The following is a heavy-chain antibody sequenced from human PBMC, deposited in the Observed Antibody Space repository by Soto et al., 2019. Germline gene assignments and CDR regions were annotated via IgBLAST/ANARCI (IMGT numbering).Heavy chain of an antibody. CDR2: IYYSGST. J-gene: IGHJ3*02. D-gene: IGHD2-21*02. Sequence: SETLSLTCTVSGGSISSSSYYWGWIRQPPGKGLEWIGSIYYSGSTYYNPSLKSRVTISVDTSKNQFSLKLSSVTAADTAVYYCVTRLKPRTHLSNAFDIWGQGTMVTVSS. CDR3: VTRLKPRTHLSNAFDI. V-gene: IGHV4-39*01. CDR1: GGSISSSSYY.